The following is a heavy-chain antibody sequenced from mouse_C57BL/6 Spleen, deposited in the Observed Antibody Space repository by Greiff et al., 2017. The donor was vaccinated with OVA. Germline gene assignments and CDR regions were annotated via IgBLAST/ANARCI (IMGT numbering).Heavy chain of an antibody. V-gene: IGHV3-6*01. D-gene: IGHD3-3*01. CDR2: ISYDGSN. Sequence: ESGPGLVKPSQSLSLTCSVTGYSITSGYYWNWIRQFPGNKLEWMGYISYDGSNNYNPSLKNRISITRDTSKNQFFLKLNSVTTEDTATYYCARGTAGDAMDYWGQGTSVTVSS. CDR3: ARGTAGDAMDY. CDR1: GYSITSGYY. J-gene: IGHJ4*01.